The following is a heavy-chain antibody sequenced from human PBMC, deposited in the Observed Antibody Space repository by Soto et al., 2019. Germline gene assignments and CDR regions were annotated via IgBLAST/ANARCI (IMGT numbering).Heavy chain of an antibody. CDR3: ARVMFGELTGSAPDY. V-gene: IGHV3-66*01. CDR2: IYSGGST. CDR1: GFTVSSNY. D-gene: IGHD3-10*02. J-gene: IGHJ4*02. Sequence: PXGSLRLSCAASGFTVSSNYMSWVRQAPGKGLEWVSVIYSGGSTYYADSVKGRFTISRDNSKNTLYLQMNSLRAEDTAVYYCARVMFGELTGSAPDYWGKGTLVTV.